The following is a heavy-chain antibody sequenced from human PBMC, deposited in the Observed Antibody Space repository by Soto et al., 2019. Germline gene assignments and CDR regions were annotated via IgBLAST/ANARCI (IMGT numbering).Heavy chain of an antibody. V-gene: IGHV1-3*01. Sequence: QIQLMQSGAEVKKPGASVKVSCKASGYTFTSYGIHWVRQAPGQRLEWTGWINAGNGNTKYSEKFQGRVTIIRDTSASTAYLELSSLRSEDTAVYYCARDPNDSSAYYHHYYYGMDVWGQGTTVTVSS. CDR3: ARDPNDSSAYYHHYYYGMDV. CDR2: INAGNGNT. CDR1: GYTFTSYG. J-gene: IGHJ6*02. D-gene: IGHD3-22*01.